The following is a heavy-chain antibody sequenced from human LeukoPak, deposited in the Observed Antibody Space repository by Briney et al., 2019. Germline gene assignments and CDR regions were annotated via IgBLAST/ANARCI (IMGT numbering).Heavy chain of an antibody. Sequence: GESLKISCKGSGYSFTSCWIGWVRQMPGKGLEWMGIIYPGDSDTRYSPSFQGQVTISADKSISTAYLQWSSLKASDTAMYYCARLDDSSGYYVPYFDYWGQGTLVTVSS. V-gene: IGHV5-51*01. J-gene: IGHJ4*02. CDR3: ARLDDSSGYYVPYFDY. D-gene: IGHD3-22*01. CDR1: GYSFTSCW. CDR2: IYPGDSDT.